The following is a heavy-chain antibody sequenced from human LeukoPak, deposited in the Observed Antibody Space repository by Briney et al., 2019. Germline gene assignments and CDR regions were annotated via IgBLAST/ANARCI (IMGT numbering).Heavy chain of an antibody. CDR1: GGSFSGYY. CDR3: ARSLGGEVVAHRPYYYYMDV. V-gene: IGHV4-34*01. CDR2: INHSGST. D-gene: IGHD2-21*01. J-gene: IGHJ6*03. Sequence: SETLSLTCAAYGGSFSGYYWSWIRQPPGKGLEWIGEINHSGSTNYNPSLKSRVTISVDTSKNQFSLKVTSATAADTAVYYCARSLGGEVVAHRPYYYYMDVWGKGTTVTVSS.